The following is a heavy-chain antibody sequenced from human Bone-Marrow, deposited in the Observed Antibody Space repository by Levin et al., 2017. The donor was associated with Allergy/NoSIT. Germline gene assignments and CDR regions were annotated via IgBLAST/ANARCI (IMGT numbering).Heavy chain of an antibody. D-gene: IGHD3-10*01. Sequence: GGSLRLSCAASGFTVSSNYMSWVRQAPGKGPEWVSVIYSGGSTYYADSVKGRFTISRDNSKNTLYLQMNILRAEDTAVYYCARGWFGELLSHWGQGTLVTVSS. V-gene: IGHV3-53*01. CDR3: ARGWFGELLSH. J-gene: IGHJ4*02. CDR2: IYSGGST. CDR1: GFTVSSNY.